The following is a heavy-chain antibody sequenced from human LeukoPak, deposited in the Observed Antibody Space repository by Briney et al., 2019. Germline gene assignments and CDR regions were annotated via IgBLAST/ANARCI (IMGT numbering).Heavy chain of an antibody. CDR3: ARGADMIVVETGYYYYGMDV. CDR1: GFTFSSYA. D-gene: IGHD3-22*01. J-gene: IGHJ6*02. Sequence: GGSLRLSCAASGFTFSSYAMNWVRQAPGKGLEWVSAISGSGGSTYYADSVKGRFTISRDNSKNTLFLQMNSLRAEDTAVYYCARGADMIVVETGYYYYGMDVWGQGTTVTVSS. V-gene: IGHV3-23*01. CDR2: ISGSGGST.